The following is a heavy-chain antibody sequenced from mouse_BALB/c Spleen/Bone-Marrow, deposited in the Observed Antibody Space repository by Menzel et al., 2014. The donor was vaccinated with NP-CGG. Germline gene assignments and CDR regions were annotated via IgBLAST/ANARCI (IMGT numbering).Heavy chain of an antibody. V-gene: IGHV5-2*01. Sequence: EGELMESGVDFVQPAASLKLSCASNEYNFPSHYMSWVRQTPEQSLELVAAINTDGGSTYYPDTMESRSIISIDTTNTTLYLLMSSMRSEDTAVYYYARDSKITGFAYWGQATPVTVSA. CDR3: ARDSKITGFAY. J-gene: IGHJ3*01. CDR2: INTDGGST. D-gene: IGHD2-4*01. CDR1: EYNFPSHY.